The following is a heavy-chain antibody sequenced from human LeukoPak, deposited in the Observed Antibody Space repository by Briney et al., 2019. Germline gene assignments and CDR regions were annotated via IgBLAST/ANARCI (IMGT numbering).Heavy chain of an antibody. CDR1: GGSISSDY. CDR3: ARGTTSRRGFDP. Sequence: PSETLSLTCTVSGGSISSDYWGWIRQPAGKGLEWIGRIYTSGTTNYHPSLKSRVTLSVDTSKNQFSLKLTSVTAADTAVYYCARGTTSRRGFDPWGQGTLVTVSS. CDR2: IYTSGTT. J-gene: IGHJ5*02. D-gene: IGHD2-2*01. V-gene: IGHV4-4*07.